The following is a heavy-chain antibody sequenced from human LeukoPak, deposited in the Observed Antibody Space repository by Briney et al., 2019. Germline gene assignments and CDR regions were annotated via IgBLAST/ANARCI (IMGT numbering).Heavy chain of an antibody. J-gene: IGHJ4*02. Sequence: GGSLRLSCAASGFTFSNFWMSWARQAPGKGLEWVANIKQDGSEKYYVDSVKGRFTISRDNAKNSLYLQMNSLRAEDTAVYYCARGSIQLWNRYYFDYWGQGTLVTVSS. CDR1: GFTFSNFW. D-gene: IGHD5-18*01. CDR2: IKQDGSEK. V-gene: IGHV3-7*01. CDR3: ARGSIQLWNRYYFDY.